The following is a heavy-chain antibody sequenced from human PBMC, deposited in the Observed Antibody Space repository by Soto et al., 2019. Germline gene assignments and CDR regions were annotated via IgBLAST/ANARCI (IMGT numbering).Heavy chain of an antibody. CDR1: GGSISSGGYY. D-gene: IGHD5-12*01. J-gene: IGHJ6*02. V-gene: IGHV4-31*03. CDR2: SYYSGST. Sequence: QVQLQESGPGLVKPSQTLSLTCTVSGGSISSGGYYWSWIRQHPGKGLEWIGYSYYSGSTYYNPSLKSRVTLSVDTSKNQFSLKLSSVTAADTAVYYCAASCVACGGFNYYGMDVWGQGTTVTVSS. CDR3: AASCVACGGFNYYGMDV.